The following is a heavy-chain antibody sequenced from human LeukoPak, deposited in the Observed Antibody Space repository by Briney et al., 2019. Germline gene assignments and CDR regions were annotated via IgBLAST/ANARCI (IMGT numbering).Heavy chain of an antibody. CDR1: GFPFSRYS. CDR2: ITSSSSNK. V-gene: IGHV3-21*01. J-gene: IGHJ4*02. D-gene: IGHD5-24*01. Sequence: GGSLRLSCAASGFPFSRYSMNWVRQAPGEGPEWVSSITSSSSNKDYVDSVKGRFTVSRDNAKNSLYLQMDSLRVEDTAVYYCARVGGYNRNVFDYWGQGTLVTVSS. CDR3: ARVGGYNRNVFDY.